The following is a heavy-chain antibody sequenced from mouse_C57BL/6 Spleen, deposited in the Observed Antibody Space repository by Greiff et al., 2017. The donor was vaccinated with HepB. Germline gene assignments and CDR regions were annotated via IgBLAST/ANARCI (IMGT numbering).Heavy chain of an antibody. V-gene: IGHV2-3*01. Sequence: VQVVESGPGLVAPSQSLSITCTVSGFSLTSYGVSWVRQPPGKGLEWLGVIWGDGSTNYHSALISRLSSSKDNSKSQVFLKLNSRQTDDTATYYCANHYYGTRGYFDVWGTGTTVTVSS. CDR3: ANHYYGTRGYFDV. J-gene: IGHJ1*03. D-gene: IGHD1-1*01. CDR2: IWGDGST. CDR1: GFSLTSYG.